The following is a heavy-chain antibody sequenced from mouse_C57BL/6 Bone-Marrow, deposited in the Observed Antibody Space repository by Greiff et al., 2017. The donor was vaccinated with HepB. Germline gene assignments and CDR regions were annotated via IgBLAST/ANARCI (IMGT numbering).Heavy chain of an antibody. J-gene: IGHJ1*03. V-gene: IGHV4-1*01. CDR2: INPDSSTI. CDR3: ARDYGSSYVLWYFDV. Sequence: GIDFSRYWMSWVRRAPGKGLEWIGEINPDSSTINYAPSLKDKFIISRDNAKNTLYLQMSKVRSEDTALYYCARDYGSSYVLWYFDVWGTGTTVTVSS. CDR1: GIDFSRYW. D-gene: IGHD1-1*01.